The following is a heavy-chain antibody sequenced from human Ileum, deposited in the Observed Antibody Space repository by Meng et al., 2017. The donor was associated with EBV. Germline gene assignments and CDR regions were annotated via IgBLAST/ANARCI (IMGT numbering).Heavy chain of an antibody. V-gene: IGHV4-31*03. J-gene: IGHJ5*02. D-gene: IGHD3-10*01. CDR2: IHDSGST. Sequence: VQLQESGPGLVKPSPPLSFTCPAXXGSISSGGYYWSWIRQHPGKGLEWIGYIHDSGSTYYNPSLKSRVTISADTSKNQFSLKLSSVTAADTAVYYCARASYGSGSPLGESWFDPWGQGTLVTVSS. CDR1: XGSISSGGYY. CDR3: ARASYGSGSPLGESWFDP.